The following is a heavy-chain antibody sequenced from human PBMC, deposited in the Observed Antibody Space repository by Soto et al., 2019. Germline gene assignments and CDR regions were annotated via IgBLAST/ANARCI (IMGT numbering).Heavy chain of an antibody. CDR3: ARETAAAGTNWFDP. D-gene: IGHD6-13*01. Sequence: SETVSLTCTVSGGSISSYSWSWIRQPAGRGLEWIGRIYSSGSTNYNPSLKSRVTMPVDTSKNQFSLKLSSVTAADTAVYYCARETAAAGTNWFDPWGQGTQVTVSS. J-gene: IGHJ5*02. V-gene: IGHV4-4*07. CDR2: IYSSGST. CDR1: GGSISSYS.